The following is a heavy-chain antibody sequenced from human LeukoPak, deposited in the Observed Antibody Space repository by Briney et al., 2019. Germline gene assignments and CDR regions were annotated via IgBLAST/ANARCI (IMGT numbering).Heavy chain of an antibody. V-gene: IGHV3-74*01. Sequence: GGSLRLSCAASGXTFSNYALTWVRQAPGKGLVSVARINGDGSSIRYADSVKGRFTISRDNAKNTLFLQMNSLRAEDTAVYSCARELVVRAGDYFDNWGQGTLVTVSS. J-gene: IGHJ4*02. CDR1: GXTFSNYA. CDR3: ARELVVRAGDYFDN. D-gene: IGHD2-2*01. CDR2: INGDGSSI.